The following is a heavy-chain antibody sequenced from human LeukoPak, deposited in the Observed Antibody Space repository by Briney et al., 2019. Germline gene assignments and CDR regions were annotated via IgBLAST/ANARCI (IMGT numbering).Heavy chain of an antibody. CDR3: ATMPYDYVWGSYRIGLTQFDY. J-gene: IGHJ4*02. CDR2: IYYSGST. CDR1: GGSISSSSYY. Sequence: SESLSLTCTVSGGSISSSSYYWGWIRQPPGKGLEWIGSIYYSGSTYYNPSLKSRVTISVDTSKNQFSLKLSSVTAADTAVYYCATMPYDYVWGSYRIGLTQFDYWGQGTLVTVSS. D-gene: IGHD3-16*02. V-gene: IGHV4-39*07.